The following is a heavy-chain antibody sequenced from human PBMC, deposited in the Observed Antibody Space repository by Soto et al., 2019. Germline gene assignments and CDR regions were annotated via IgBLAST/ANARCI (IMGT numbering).Heavy chain of an antibody. J-gene: IGHJ4*02. Sequence: GALRLSCAASGFTFSSYAMSWVRQAPGKGLEWVSAISGSGGSTYYADSVKGRFTISRDNSKTTLYLQMNSLRAEDTAVYYCAKAHPLKMIAPAVYFDYWGQGTLVTVSS. CDR1: GFTFSSYA. CDR2: ISGSGGST. CDR3: AKAHPLKMIAPAVYFDY. D-gene: IGHD6-13*01. V-gene: IGHV3-23*01.